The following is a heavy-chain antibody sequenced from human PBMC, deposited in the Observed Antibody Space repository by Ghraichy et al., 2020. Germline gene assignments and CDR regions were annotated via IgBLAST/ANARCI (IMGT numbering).Heavy chain of an antibody. CDR3: ARGDDYGVPAQY. CDR2: GGCTGRT. V-gene: IGHV4-59*13. D-gene: IGHD4-17*01. Sequence: PGGGLGWVGGGGCTGRTNYNPSREGRGTISIHTSKSQFSLKLSSVTAADTAVYYCARGDDYGVPAQYWGQGTLVTVSS. J-gene: IGHJ4*02.